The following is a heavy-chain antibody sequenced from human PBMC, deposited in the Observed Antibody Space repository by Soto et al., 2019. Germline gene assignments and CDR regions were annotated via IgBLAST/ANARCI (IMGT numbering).Heavy chain of an antibody. Sequence: RASVKVSCKASGYTFTGYYMHWVRQAPGQGLEWMGWINPNSGNTNYAQKLQGRVTMTRDTSISTAYMELSRLRSDDTAVYYCARDHAVVVVAAAAVDVWGQGTTVTVSS. CDR3: ARDHAVVVVAAAAVDV. V-gene: IGHV1-2*02. CDR1: GYTFTGYY. J-gene: IGHJ6*02. D-gene: IGHD2-15*01. CDR2: INPNSGNT.